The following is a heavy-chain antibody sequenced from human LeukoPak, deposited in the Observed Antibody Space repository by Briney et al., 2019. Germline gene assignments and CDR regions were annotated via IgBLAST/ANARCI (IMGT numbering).Heavy chain of an antibody. CDR2: IYTSGST. CDR1: GGSISSYY. V-gene: IGHV4-4*07. J-gene: IGHJ5*02. CDR3: ARDLIGSGWCYWFDP. Sequence: SETLSLTCTVSGGSISSYYWSWIRQPAGKGLEWIGRIYTSGSTNYNPSLKSRVTMSVDTSKSQFSLKLSSVTAADTAVYYCARDLIGSGWCYWFDPWGQGTLVTVSS. D-gene: IGHD6-19*01.